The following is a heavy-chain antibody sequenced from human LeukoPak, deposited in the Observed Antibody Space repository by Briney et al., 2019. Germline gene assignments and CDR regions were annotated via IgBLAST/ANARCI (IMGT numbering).Heavy chain of an antibody. J-gene: IGHJ4*02. CDR3: ARLVHLGYYFDY. CDR2: ISGSGGST. D-gene: IGHD2-8*02. Sequence: GGSLRLSCAASGFTFSSYAMSWVRQAPGKGLEWVSAISGSGGSTSYAQKFQGRVTMTRDTSTSTVYMELSSLRSEDTAVYYCARLVHLGYYFDYWGQGTLVTVSS. CDR1: GFTFSSYA. V-gene: IGHV3-23*01.